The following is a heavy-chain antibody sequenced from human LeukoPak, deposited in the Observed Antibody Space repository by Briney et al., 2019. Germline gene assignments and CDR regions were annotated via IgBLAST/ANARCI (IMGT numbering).Heavy chain of an antibody. D-gene: IGHD5-18*01. CDR2: IYYSGST. J-gene: IGHJ3*02. V-gene: IGHV4-59*01. CDR3: ARVLRRYSYGVDAFDI. Sequence: NTSETLSLTCTISGGSISSYYWSWIRQPPGKGLEWIGYIYYSGSTNYNPSLKSRVTISVDTSKNQFSLKLSSVTAADTAVYYCARVLRRYSYGVDAFDIWGQGTMVTVSS. CDR1: GGSISSYY.